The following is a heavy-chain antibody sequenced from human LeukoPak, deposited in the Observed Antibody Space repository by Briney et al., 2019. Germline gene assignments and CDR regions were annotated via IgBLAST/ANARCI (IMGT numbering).Heavy chain of an antibody. J-gene: IGHJ6*02. Sequence: GGSLRLSCAASGFTFSTYAMSWVRQAPGKGLEWVSGISGSGGSTYYADSVKGRFTISRDNSKNTLYPQMNSLRAEDTAVFYCAKEAFITTVRGVNYYYGMDVWGQGTTVAVSS. CDR3: AKEAFITTVRGVNYYYGMDV. CDR1: GFTFSTYA. CDR2: ISGSGGST. V-gene: IGHV3-23*01. D-gene: IGHD3-10*01.